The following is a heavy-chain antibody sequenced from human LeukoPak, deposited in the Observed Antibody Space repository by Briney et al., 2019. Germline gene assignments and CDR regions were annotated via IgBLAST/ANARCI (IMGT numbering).Heavy chain of an antibody. V-gene: IGHV1-2*02. Sequence: ASVKVSCKASGGIFSSHAISWVRQAPGQGLEWMGWINPNSGGTNYAQKFQGRVTMTRDTSISTAYMELSRLRSDDTAVYYCAREGSSSFDYWGQGTLVTVSS. D-gene: IGHD6-6*01. CDR1: GGIFSSHA. CDR2: INPNSGGT. J-gene: IGHJ4*02. CDR3: AREGSSSFDY.